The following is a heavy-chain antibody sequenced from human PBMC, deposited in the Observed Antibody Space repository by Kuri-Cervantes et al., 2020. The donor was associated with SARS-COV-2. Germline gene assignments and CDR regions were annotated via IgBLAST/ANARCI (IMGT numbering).Heavy chain of an antibody. D-gene: IGHD3-16*01. J-gene: IGHJ3*02. CDR1: GFTFSSYS. CDR3: ARDDGGRFLGKGAFDI. V-gene: IGHV3-21*01. Sequence: GESLKISCAASGFTFSSYSMNWVRQAPGKGLEWVSSISSSSYIYYADSVKGRFTISRDNAKNSLYLQMNSLRAEDTAVYYCARDDGGRFLGKGAFDIWGQGTMVTVSS. CDR2: ISSSSYI.